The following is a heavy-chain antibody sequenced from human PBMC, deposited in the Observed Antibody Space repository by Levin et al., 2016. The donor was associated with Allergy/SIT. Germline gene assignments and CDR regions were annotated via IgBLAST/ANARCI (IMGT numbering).Heavy chain of an antibody. J-gene: IGHJ5*02. D-gene: IGHD5-24*01. V-gene: IGHV4-34*01. CDR2: INHSGST. Sequence: WIRQPPGKGLEWIGEINHSGSTNYNPSLKSRVTISVDTSKNQFSLKLSSVTAADTAVYYCAREAMATTLRQSIPDSSNKYNWFDPWGQGTLVTVSS. CDR3: AREAMATTLRQSIPDSSNKYNWFDP.